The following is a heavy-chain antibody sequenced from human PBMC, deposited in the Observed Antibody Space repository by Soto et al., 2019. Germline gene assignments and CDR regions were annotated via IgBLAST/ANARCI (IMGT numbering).Heavy chain of an antibody. Sequence: GSGPTLVNPTQTLTLTCTFSGFSLSTSGMRVSWIRQPPGKALEWLARIDWDDDKFYSTSLKTRLTISKDTSKNQVVLAMTNMDPVDTATYYCARIQGWEXDAFDIWGQGTMVTVSS. D-gene: IGHD6-19*01. V-gene: IGHV2-70*04. CDR1: GFSLSTSGMR. CDR3: ARIQGWEXDAFDI. J-gene: IGHJ3*02. CDR2: IDWDDDK.